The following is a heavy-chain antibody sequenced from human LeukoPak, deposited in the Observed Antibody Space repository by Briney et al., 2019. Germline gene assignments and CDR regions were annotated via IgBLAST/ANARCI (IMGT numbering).Heavy chain of an antibody. D-gene: IGHD4-17*01. CDR2: IHYSGST. J-gene: IGHJ3*02. Sequence: SETLSLTCDVSGGSITTYYWSWIRQPPGKGLEWIGYIHYSGSTNYNPSLKSRVTISVDTSKNQFSLKLSSVTAADTAVYYCARNLDNGDYVYAFDIWGQGTMVTVSS. CDR3: ARNLDNGDYVYAFDI. CDR1: GGSITTYY. V-gene: IGHV4-59*12.